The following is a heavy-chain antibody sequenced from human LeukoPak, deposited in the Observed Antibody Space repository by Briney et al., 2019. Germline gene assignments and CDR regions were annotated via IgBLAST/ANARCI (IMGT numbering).Heavy chain of an antibody. J-gene: IGHJ6*02. CDR3: ARRRNYYDSSGPTLDV. CDR2: INTDGTTT. V-gene: IGHV3-74*01. D-gene: IGHD3-22*01. CDR1: GFTFSSNW. Sequence: GGSLRLSCADSGFTFSSNWMNWVRQAPGKGLVWVSRINTDGTTTTYADAVKGRFTISRDNAKSTLYLQMNSLRAEDTAVYYCARRRNYYDSSGPTLDVWGQGTTVTVSS.